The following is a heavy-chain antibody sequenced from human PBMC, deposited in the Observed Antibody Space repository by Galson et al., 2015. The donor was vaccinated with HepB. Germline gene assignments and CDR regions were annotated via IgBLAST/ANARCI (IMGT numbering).Heavy chain of an antibody. CDR3: AREWMPGPWGDY. Sequence: SVKVSCKASGYTFSTYGITWVRQAPGQGLEWMGWVSAKNGNTKYAQKFQDRVTMTTDTSTNTAYMELRSLRSDDTAFYYFAREWMPGPWGDYWGQGTLVTVSS. J-gene: IGHJ4*02. CDR2: VSAKNGNT. V-gene: IGHV1-18*01. D-gene: IGHD7-27*01. CDR1: GYTFSTYG.